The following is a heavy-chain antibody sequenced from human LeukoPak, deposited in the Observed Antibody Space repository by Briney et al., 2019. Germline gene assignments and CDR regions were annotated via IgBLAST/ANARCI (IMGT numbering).Heavy chain of an antibody. D-gene: IGHD1-26*01. Sequence: SETLSLTCTVSGGSISSSSYYWGWIRQPPGKGLEWIGSIYYSGSTYYNPSLKSRVTISVDTSKNQFSLKLSSVTAADTAVYYCARPHSGSYGGRTFDLWGQGTMVTLSS. J-gene: IGHJ3*01. V-gene: IGHV4-39*01. CDR1: GGSISSSSYY. CDR3: ARPHSGSYGGRTFDL. CDR2: IYYSGST.